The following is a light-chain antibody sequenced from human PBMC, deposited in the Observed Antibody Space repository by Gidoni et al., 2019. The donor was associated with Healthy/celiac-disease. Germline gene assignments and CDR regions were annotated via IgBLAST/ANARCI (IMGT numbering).Light chain of an antibody. V-gene: IGKV1-5*01. Sequence: IQLTQSPSTLSASVGDRVTITCRASQSISSWLAWYQQKPGKAPKLLIYDASSLESGVPSSFSGRGSGTECTLTISSLQPDDFATYYCQQYNSYWTFGQGTKVEIK. CDR3: QQYNSYWT. CDR2: DAS. CDR1: QSISSW. J-gene: IGKJ1*01.